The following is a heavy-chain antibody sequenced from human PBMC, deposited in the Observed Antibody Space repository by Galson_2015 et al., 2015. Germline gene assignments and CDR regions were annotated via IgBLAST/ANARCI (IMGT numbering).Heavy chain of an antibody. D-gene: IGHD3-9*01. J-gene: IGHJ4*02. V-gene: IGHV2-70*01. CDR2: IDWNYDE. Sequence: PALVKPTQTLTLTCTFSGFSLTTSGMCVSWIRQPPGKAPEWLALIDWNYDEYYRTSLKTRLSISTDTSKNQVVLRMTNMDPADTATYYCARMLSGGISTGSCNNPFDYWGQGTLVTVSS. CDR1: GFSLTTSGMC. CDR3: ARMLSGGISTGSCNNPFDY.